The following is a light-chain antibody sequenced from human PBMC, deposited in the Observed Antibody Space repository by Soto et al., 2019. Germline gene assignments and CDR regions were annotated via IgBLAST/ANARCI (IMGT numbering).Light chain of an antibody. CDR3: AKWDDSLRVYV. J-gene: IGLJ1*01. CDR1: NSRSGSNY. V-gene: IGLV1-47*01. CDR2: RND. Sequence: QSVLSQPPSASGTPGQRVTISCSTSNSRSGSNYVYWYQQLPGAAPKLLIYRNDQRPSGVPDRFSGSKSGTSASLAISGLRPEDEGDYFCAKWDDSLRVYVFGSGTKAPS.